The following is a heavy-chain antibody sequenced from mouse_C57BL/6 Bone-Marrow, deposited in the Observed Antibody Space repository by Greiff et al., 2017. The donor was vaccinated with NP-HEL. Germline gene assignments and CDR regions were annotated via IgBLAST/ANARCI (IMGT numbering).Heavy chain of an antibody. CDR1: GFTFSNYW. CDR3: TGLYGIDY. CDR2: IRLKSDNYAT. V-gene: IGHV6-3*01. D-gene: IGHD2-10*02. Sequence: DVQLVESGGGLVQPGGSMKLSCVASGFTFSNYWMNWVRQSPEKGLEWVAQIRLKSDNYATHYAESVKGRFTISRDSSKSSVYLQMNNLRAEDTVIYYCTGLYGIDYWGQGTTLTVSS. J-gene: IGHJ2*01.